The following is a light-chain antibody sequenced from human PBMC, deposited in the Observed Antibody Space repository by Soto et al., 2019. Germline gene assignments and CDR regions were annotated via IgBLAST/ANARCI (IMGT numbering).Light chain of an antibody. J-gene: IGLJ2*01. V-gene: IGLV1-40*01. CDR1: RSNIGAGYD. CDR3: QSYDSSLSCVV. Sequence: QSVLTQPPSVSGAPGQRVTISCTGSRSNIGAGYDVHWYQQLPGTAPKLFIFGDSNRPSGVPDRFSASKSGTSAFLAITGLQADDEADYYCQSYDSSLSCVVFGGGTKLTVL. CDR2: GDS.